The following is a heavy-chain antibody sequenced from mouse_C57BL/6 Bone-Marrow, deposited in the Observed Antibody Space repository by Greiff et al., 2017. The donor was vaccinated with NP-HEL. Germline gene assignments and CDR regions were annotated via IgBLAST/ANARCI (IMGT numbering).Heavy chain of an antibody. J-gene: IGHJ3*01. D-gene: IGHD3-2*02. Sequence: VQVVESGPGLVAPSQSLSITCTVSGFSLNSYGVSWVRQPPGKGLEWLGVIWGDGSPNYHSALISRLRISKDNSKSQVFLKLNRLQTDDTATYYCAKVNSSGYVFAYWGQGTLVTVSA. CDR3: AKVNSSGYVFAY. CDR1: GFSLNSYG. CDR2: IWGDGSP. V-gene: IGHV2-3*01.